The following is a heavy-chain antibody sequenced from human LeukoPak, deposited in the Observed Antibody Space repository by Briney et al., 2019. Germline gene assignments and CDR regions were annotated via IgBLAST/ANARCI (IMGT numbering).Heavy chain of an antibody. Sequence: RASVKVSCKDSGFPFTSYALNWVRQAPGQGLEWMGRIIPILGIANYAQKFQGRVTITADKSTSTAYMELSSLRSEDTAVYYCARLLGGDWRLVYWGQRTLVTVSS. D-gene: IGHD3/OR15-3a*01. J-gene: IGHJ4*02. CDR1: GFPFTSYA. CDR3: ARLLGGDWRLVY. CDR2: IIPILGIA. V-gene: IGHV1-69*04.